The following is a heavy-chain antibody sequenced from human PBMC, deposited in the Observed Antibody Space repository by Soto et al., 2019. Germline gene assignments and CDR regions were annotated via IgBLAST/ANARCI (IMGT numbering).Heavy chain of an antibody. CDR1: GGSNSSYY. J-gene: IGHJ3*02. V-gene: IGHV4-59*01. D-gene: IGHD3-10*01. Sequence: SETLSLTCTVSGGSNSSYYWNWIRQSPGKGLEWIAHINDSGDTNYNPSLRSRVSISLETSKKQFSLRMTSLTAADTAVNFCERSGVRHGFDIWGQGTVVTVSS. CDR2: INDSGDT. CDR3: ERSGVRHGFDI.